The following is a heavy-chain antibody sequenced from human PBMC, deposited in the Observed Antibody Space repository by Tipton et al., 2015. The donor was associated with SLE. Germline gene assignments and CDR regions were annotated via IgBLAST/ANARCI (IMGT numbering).Heavy chain of an antibody. CDR1: GYTFTSYY. CDR3: AREEVGATDY. CDR2: INPSGGST. J-gene: IGHJ4*02. Sequence: QSGAEVKKPGASVKVSCKASGYTFTSYYMHWVRQAPGQGLEWMGIINPSGGSTSYAQKFQGRVTMTRDTSTSTAYMELRSLRSDDTAVYYCAREEVGATDYWGQGTLVTVSS. V-gene: IGHV1-46*01. D-gene: IGHD1-26*01.